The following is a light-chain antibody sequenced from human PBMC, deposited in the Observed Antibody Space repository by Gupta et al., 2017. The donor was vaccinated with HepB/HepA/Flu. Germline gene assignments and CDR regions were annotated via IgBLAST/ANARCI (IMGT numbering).Light chain of an antibody. V-gene: IGKV1-39*01. CDR1: QSISSY. J-gene: IGKJ5*01. CDR3: QQSYSTLPT. CDR2: AAS. Sequence: DIRMTQSPSSLSASVGDRVTITCRASQSISSYLNWYQQKPGKAPKLLIYAASSLQSGVPSRFSGSGSGTDFTLTISSLQPEDFATYYCQQSYSTLPTFGQGTRLEIK.